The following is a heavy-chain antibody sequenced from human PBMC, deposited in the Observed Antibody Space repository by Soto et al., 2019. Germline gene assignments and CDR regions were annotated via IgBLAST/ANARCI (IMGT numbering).Heavy chain of an antibody. CDR2: ISSDGSST. V-gene: IGHV3-74*01. CDR3: ARVRYCSDNSCYSWFDY. CDR1: GFTFSNYW. Sequence: EVELVESGGGSVQPGGSLRLSCVASGFTFSNYWMHWVRQAPGKGLEWVSRISSDGSSTTYADSVKGRFTISRDNAENSLHLQMNSLRAEDTAVYYCARVRYCSDNSCYSWFDYWGQGTLVTVSS. D-gene: IGHD2-15*01. J-gene: IGHJ4*02.